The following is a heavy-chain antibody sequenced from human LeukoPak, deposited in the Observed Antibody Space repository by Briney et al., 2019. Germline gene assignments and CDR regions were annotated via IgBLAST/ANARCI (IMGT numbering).Heavy chain of an antibody. CDR1: GFMFDDYT. J-gene: IGHJ4*02. D-gene: IGHD5-18*01. CDR2: MNWDGGSR. Sequence: GGSLRLSCAASGFMFDDYTMHWVREAPGKGLEWGSLMNWDGGSRYYAASVKGRFTVSRDNSKNSLYLQMNSLRTEDTALYYCAKGDVDSPMNFYHWGQGTLVTVSS. CDR3: AKGDVDSPMNFYH. V-gene: IGHV3-43*01.